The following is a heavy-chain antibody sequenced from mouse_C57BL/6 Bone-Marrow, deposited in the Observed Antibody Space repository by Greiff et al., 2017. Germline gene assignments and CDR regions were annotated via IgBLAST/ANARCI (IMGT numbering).Heavy chain of an antibody. J-gene: IGHJ3*01. CDR1: GYTFTSYW. CDR2: IDPSDSYT. CDR3: ARNPSYYSNSWFAY. Sequence: QVQLQQPGAELVRPGTSVKLSCKASGYTFTSYWMHWVKQRPGQGLEWIGVIDPSDSYTNSNQKFKGKATLTVDTSSSTAYMQLSSLTSEDSAVYYCARNPSYYSNSWFAYWGQGTLVTVSA. V-gene: IGHV1-59*01. D-gene: IGHD2-5*01.